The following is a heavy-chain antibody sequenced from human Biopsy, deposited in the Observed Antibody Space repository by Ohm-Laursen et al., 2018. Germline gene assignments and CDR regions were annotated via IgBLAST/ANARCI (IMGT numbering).Heavy chain of an antibody. V-gene: IGHV1-69*11. CDR1: GYTFTSYA. CDR3: AREAIGYQLPCDD. Sequence: SVKVSCKASGYTFTSYAISWVRQAPGQGLEWMGRIIPILRTTAYAQTFLGRVTITADSPTSTVDMELTSLTSDDTAVYFCAREAIGYQLPCDDWGQGTLVSVSS. J-gene: IGHJ4*02. D-gene: IGHD2-2*01. CDR2: IIPILRTT.